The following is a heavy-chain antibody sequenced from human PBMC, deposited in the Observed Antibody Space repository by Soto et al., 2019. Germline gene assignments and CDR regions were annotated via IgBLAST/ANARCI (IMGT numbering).Heavy chain of an antibody. D-gene: IGHD4-17*01. CDR1: GFTFSSYS. CDR3: AREVEYGDYYFDY. V-gene: IGHV3-21*01. Sequence: EVQLVESGGGLVKPGGSLRLSCAASGFTFSSYSMNWVRQAPGKGLEWVSSISSSSSYIYYADSVKCRFTISRDNAKNSLYLQMNSLRAEDTAVYYCAREVEYGDYYFDYWGQGTLVTVSS. J-gene: IGHJ4*02. CDR2: ISSSSSYI.